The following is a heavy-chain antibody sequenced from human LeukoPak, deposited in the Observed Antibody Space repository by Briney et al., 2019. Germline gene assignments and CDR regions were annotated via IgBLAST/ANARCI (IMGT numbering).Heavy chain of an antibody. J-gene: IGHJ5*02. Sequence: PSETLSLTSAVYGGSFSGYYWSWIRQPPGKGLEWIGEINHSGSTNYNPSLKSRVTISVDTSKNQFSLKLSSVTAADTAVYYCALSLPRYCSGGSCYPRGFDPWGQGTLVTVSS. CDR1: GGSFSGYY. D-gene: IGHD2-15*01. CDR3: ALSLPRYCSGGSCYPRGFDP. V-gene: IGHV4-34*01. CDR2: INHSGST.